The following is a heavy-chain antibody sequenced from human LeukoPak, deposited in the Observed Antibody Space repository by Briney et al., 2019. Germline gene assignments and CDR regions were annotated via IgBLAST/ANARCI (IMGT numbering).Heavy chain of an antibody. V-gene: IGHV1-2*02. CDR3: AGSKGYSYGRDY. J-gene: IGHJ4*02. D-gene: IGHD5-18*01. CDR1: GYTFTGYY. Sequence: ASVKVSCKASGYTFTGYYMHWVRQAPGQGLEWMGWINPNSGGTNYAQKFQGRVTMTRDTSISTAYMELSRLRSDDTAVYYCAGSKGYSYGRDYWGQGTLVTVSS. CDR2: INPNSGGT.